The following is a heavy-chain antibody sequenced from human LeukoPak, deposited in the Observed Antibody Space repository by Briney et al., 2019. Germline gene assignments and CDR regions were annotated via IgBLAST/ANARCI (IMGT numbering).Heavy chain of an antibody. D-gene: IGHD2-15*01. J-gene: IGHJ6*03. V-gene: IGHV3-30*19. CDR3: ARALFSRAYYYYMDV. Sequence: GGSLRLSCAASGFTFSSYGMHWVRQAPGKGLEWVAVISYDGSNKYYADSVKGRFTISRDNSKNTLYLQMNSLRAEDTAVYYCARALFSRAYYYYMDVWGKGTTVTVSS. CDR1: GFTFSSYG. CDR2: ISYDGSNK.